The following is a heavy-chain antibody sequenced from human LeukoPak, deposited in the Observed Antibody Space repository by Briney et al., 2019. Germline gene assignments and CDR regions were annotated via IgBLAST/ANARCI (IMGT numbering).Heavy chain of an antibody. CDR2: IKQDGSEK. J-gene: IGHJ3*02. Sequence: GGSLRLSCAASGFTFSSYWMSWVRQAPGKGLEWVANIKQDGSEKYYVDSVKGRFAISRDNAKNSLYLQMNSLRAEDTAVYYCARDFSVERWLQLGPWAFDIWGQGTMVTVSS. CDR1: GFTFSSYW. D-gene: IGHD5-24*01. V-gene: IGHV3-7*01. CDR3: ARDFSVERWLQLGPWAFDI.